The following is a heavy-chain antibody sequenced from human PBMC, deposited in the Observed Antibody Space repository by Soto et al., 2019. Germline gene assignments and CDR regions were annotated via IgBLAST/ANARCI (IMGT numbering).Heavy chain of an antibody. CDR1: GGSISSGDYY. D-gene: IGHD3-10*01. Sequence: PSETLSLTCTVSGGSISSGDYYWSWIRQPPGKGLEWIGYIYYSGSTYYNPSLKSRVTISVDTSKNQFSLKLSSVTAADTAVYYCARTQNYYGSGSYWLILDYWGQGTLVTVPS. V-gene: IGHV4-30-4*01. J-gene: IGHJ4*02. CDR3: ARTQNYYGSGSYWLILDY. CDR2: IYYSGST.